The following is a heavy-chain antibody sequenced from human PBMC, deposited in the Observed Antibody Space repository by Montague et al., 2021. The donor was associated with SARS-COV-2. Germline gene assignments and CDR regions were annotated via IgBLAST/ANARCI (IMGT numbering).Heavy chain of an antibody. D-gene: IGHD6-13*01. CDR2: TYYRSKWYN. CDR3: ARSVGASSSSWPLPPHFDY. CDR1: GDSVSSNSAA. J-gene: IGHJ4*02. Sequence: CAISGDSVSSNSAAWNWIRQSPSRGLEWLGGTYYRSKWYNDYALSVKSRITINPDTSKNQFSLQLNSVTPEDMAVYYCARSVGASSSSWPLPPHFDYWGQGTLVTVSS. V-gene: IGHV6-1*01.